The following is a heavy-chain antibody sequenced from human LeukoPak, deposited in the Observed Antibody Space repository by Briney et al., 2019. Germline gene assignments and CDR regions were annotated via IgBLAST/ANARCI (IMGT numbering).Heavy chain of an antibody. CDR1: GFTFSSHW. V-gene: IGHV3-74*03. Sequence: GGSLRLSCAASGFTFSSHWMHWVRQAPGKGLVWVSRISPDGSTTKNADSVKGRFTISRDNARSTLFLQSNSLRAEDTAVYYCAREINKWFDPWGQGTLVTVSS. CDR3: AREINKWFDP. CDR2: ISPDGSTT. J-gene: IGHJ5*02.